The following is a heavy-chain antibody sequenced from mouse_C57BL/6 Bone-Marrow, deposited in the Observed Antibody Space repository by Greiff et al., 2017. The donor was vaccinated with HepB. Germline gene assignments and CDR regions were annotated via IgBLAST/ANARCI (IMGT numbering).Heavy chain of an antibody. D-gene: IGHD2-4*01. Sequence: QVHVKQPGTELVKPGASVKLSCKASGYTFTSYWMHWVKQRPGQGLEWIGNINPSNGGTNYNEKFKSKATLTVDKSSSTAYMQLSSLTSEDSAVYYCARRDYDGYWYFDVWGTGTTVTVSA. V-gene: IGHV1-53*01. J-gene: IGHJ1*03. CDR1: GYTFTSYW. CDR2: INPSNGGT. CDR3: ARRDYDGYWYFDV.